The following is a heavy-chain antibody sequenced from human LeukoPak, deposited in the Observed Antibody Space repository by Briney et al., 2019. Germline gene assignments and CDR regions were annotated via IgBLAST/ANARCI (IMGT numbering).Heavy chain of an antibody. CDR2: INHSGST. J-gene: IGHJ3*02. Sequence: SETLSLTCAVYGGSFSGYYWSWLRQPPGKGLEWIGEINHSGSTNYNPSLKSRVTISVDTSKSQFSLKLSSVTAADTAVYYCARVRGVIIEVGAFDIWGRGTMVTVSS. D-gene: IGHD3-10*01. V-gene: IGHV4-34*01. CDR3: ARVRGVIIEVGAFDI. CDR1: GGSFSGYY.